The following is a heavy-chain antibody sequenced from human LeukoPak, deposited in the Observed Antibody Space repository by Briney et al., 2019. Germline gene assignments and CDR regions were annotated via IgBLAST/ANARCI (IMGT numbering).Heavy chain of an antibody. V-gene: IGHV4-4*07. CDR2: IYNSGST. CDR1: GGSISSYY. J-gene: IGHJ4*02. CDR3: ARVEDQTGYFDY. Sequence: SETLSLTCTVSGGSISSYYWSWIRQPAGKGLEWIGRIYNSGSTNYNPSLKSRVTMSVDTSKNQFSLKLSSVTAADTAVYYCARVEDQTGYFDYWGQGTPVTFSS. D-gene: IGHD2-15*01.